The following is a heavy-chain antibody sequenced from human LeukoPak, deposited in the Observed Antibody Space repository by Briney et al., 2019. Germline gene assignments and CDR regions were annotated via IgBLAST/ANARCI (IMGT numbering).Heavy chain of an antibody. CDR1: GFTFSRNA. V-gene: IGHV3-23*01. CDR2: ISSSGGST. D-gene: IGHD5-12*01. CDR3: AKEDSDYDYFDY. J-gene: IGHJ4*02. Sequence: PGGSLRLSCAASGFTFSRNAMSWVRQAPGKGLEWVSAISSSGGSTYHADSVKGRFTISRDNSKNALYLQMNSLRAEDTAVYYCAKEDSDYDYFDYWGQGTLVTVSS.